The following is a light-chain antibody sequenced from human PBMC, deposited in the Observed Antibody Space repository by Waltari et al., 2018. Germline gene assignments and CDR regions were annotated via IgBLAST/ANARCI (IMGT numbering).Light chain of an antibody. Sequence: GSPGQSITISCTGTSSDVGGYKYVSWYQQHPGKAPKLMIYDVSNRPSGVSNRFSGSKSGNTASLTISGLQAEDEADYYCSSYTTSNTLVFGTGTNVIVL. CDR3: SSYTTSNTLV. CDR2: DVS. CDR1: SSDVGGYKY. V-gene: IGLV2-14*03. J-gene: IGLJ1*01.